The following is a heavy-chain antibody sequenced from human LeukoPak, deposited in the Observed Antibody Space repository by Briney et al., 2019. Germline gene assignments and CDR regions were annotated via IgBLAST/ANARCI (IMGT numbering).Heavy chain of an antibody. Sequence: GGSLRLSCAVSGFTFSSYTMSWVRQAPGKGLDWVSGISGTGGSTYYADSVKGRFTISRDNSKNTLYLQMNSLRAEDTAVYYCAKFHDSRGYYISDAFDIWGQGTMVTVSS. J-gene: IGHJ3*02. D-gene: IGHD3-22*01. CDR2: ISGTGGST. V-gene: IGHV3-23*01. CDR1: GFTFSSYT. CDR3: AKFHDSRGYYISDAFDI.